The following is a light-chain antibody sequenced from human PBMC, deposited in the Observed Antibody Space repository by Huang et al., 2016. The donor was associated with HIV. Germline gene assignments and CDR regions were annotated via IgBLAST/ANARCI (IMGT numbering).Light chain of an antibody. CDR2: GAT. V-gene: IGKV3-20*01. CDR1: QRVSTDY. J-gene: IGKJ4*01. Sequence: ETVLTQSPGILSLSPGERATLSCRASQRVSTDYLAWYQQKPGQAPRLLIHGATVRATGSPDRVSGSGSGTDFTLTINRLEPEDFALYYCQQYGNSPLTCGGGTEVEIK. CDR3: QQYGNSPLT.